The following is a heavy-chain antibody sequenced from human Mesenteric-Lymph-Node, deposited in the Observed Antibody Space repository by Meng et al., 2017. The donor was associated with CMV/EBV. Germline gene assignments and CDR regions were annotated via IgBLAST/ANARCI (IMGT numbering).Heavy chain of an antibody. CDR2: ISSSGSTI. CDR3: ARDYYGYSNY. Sequence: GGSLRLSCAASGFTFSDHYIDWVRQAPGKGLEWVSYISSSGSTIYYADSVKGRFTISRDNAKNSLYLQMNSLRAEDTAVYYCARDYYGYSNYWGQGRLVTVSS. J-gene: IGHJ4*02. CDR1: GFTFSDHY. V-gene: IGHV3-11*04. D-gene: IGHD3-22*01.